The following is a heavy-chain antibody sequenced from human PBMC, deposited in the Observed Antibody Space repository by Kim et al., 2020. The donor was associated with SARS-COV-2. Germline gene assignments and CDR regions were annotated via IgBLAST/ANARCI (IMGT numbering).Heavy chain of an antibody. CDR3: ARGDYSDSESPLSLDP. J-gene: IGHJ5*02. D-gene: IGHD3-10*01. V-gene: IGHV3-11*05. CDR2: ISSSSSYT. Sequence: GGSLRLSCAASGFTFSDYYMSWIRQAPGKGLEWVSYISSSSSYTNYADSVKGRFTISRDNAKNSLYLQMNSLRAEDTAVYYCARGDYSDSESPLSLDPWGQRTLVTVSS. CDR1: GFTFSDYY.